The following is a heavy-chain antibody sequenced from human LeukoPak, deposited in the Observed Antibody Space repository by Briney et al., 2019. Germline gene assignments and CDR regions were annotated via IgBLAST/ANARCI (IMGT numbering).Heavy chain of an antibody. J-gene: IGHJ4*02. Sequence: SETLSLTCTVSGGSISSYYWSWIRQPPGKGLEWIGYIYYSGSTNYNPSLKSRVTISVDTSKNQFSLKLSSVTAADTAVYYCARGGVEYSSSSVSVWGQGTLVTAFS. CDR1: GGSISSYY. CDR3: ARGGVEYSSSSVSV. D-gene: IGHD6-6*01. CDR2: IYYSGST. V-gene: IGHV4-59*01.